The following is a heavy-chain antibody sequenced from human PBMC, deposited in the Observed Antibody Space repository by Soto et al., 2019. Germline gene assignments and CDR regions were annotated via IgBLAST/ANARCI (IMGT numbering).Heavy chain of an antibody. Sequence: ASVKVSCKASGGTFSSYTISWVRQAPGQGLEWMGRIIPILGIANYAQKFQGRVTITADKSTSTAYMELSSLRSEDTAVYYCARDGIVGATDYWGQGTLVTVSS. J-gene: IGHJ4*02. D-gene: IGHD1-26*01. CDR2: IIPILGIA. V-gene: IGHV1-69*04. CDR3: ARDGIVGATDY. CDR1: GGTFSSYT.